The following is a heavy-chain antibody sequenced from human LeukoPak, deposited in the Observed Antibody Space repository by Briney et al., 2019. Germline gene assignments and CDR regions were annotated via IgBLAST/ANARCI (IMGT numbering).Heavy chain of an antibody. CDR2: ISGSSDTR. J-gene: IGHJ4*02. Sequence: GGSLRLSCAASGVTFSSYSMNWVRQAPGKGLEWVSYISGSSDTRYYSDSVKGRFTISRDNAKNSLYLQMNSLRAEDTAVYFCARAPYTSVWDRGDNDYWGQGTLVTVSS. CDR1: GVTFSSYS. V-gene: IGHV3-48*01. D-gene: IGHD6-19*01. CDR3: ARAPYTSVWDRGDNDY.